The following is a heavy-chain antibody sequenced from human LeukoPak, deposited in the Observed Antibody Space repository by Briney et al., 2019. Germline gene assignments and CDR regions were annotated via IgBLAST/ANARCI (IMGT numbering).Heavy chain of an antibody. J-gene: IGHJ4*02. V-gene: IGHV1-18*01. CDR2: ISGSYGNP. Sequence: GASVKVSCKASGYTFTSYDFTWVRQAPGQGLEWMGWISGSYGNPNYEQKLQGRVTMTTDTSTSTAYMELRSPRSDDTAVYYCARTSQGSYLDYWGQGTLVTVSS. CDR3: ARTSQGSYLDY. CDR1: GYTFTSYD. D-gene: IGHD1-26*01.